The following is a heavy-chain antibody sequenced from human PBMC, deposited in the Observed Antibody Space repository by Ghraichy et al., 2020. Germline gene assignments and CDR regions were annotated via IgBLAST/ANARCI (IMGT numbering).Heavy chain of an antibody. CDR3: AHGSGWLFDF. Sequence: SGPTLVKPTQTLTLTCTFSGFSLSAPGVGVGWIRQPLGKALEWLALIYWDDDNHFSPSLKNRLTLTKDTSENHVVLTMTNMDPVDTATYFCAHGSGWLFDFWGQGTLVTVSS. D-gene: IGHD6-19*01. J-gene: IGHJ4*02. CDR1: GFSLSAPGVG. V-gene: IGHV2-5*02. CDR2: IYWDDDN.